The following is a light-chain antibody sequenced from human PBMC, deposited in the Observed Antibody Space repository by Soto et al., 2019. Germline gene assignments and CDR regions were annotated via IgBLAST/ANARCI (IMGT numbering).Light chain of an antibody. Sequence: DIQTTQSPSTLSASVGDRVTITCRASQNINIWLAWYQQKPGKAPKLLIFDASSLESGVPPRFSGSGSGTEFTLTISSLQPDDFATYYCRQYNSYSWTFGQGTKVDIK. J-gene: IGKJ1*01. CDR3: RQYNSYSWT. CDR1: QNINIW. CDR2: DAS. V-gene: IGKV1-5*01.